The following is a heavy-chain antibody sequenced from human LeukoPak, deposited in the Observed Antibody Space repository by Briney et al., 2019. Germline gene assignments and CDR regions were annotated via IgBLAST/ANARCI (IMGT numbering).Heavy chain of an antibody. CDR2: ISWNRGSI. J-gene: IGHJ4*02. D-gene: IGHD3-3*01. Sequence: GGSLRLSCAGSGFTLDEYAMHWVRQAAGKGLEGVSGISWNRGSIGYADFVKGRFTHSSDHGKNSLYLQVNSRRAEDTALYYCARDRRNGDFWSGGDLWGQGTLVTVSS. CDR1: GFTLDEYA. V-gene: IGHV3-9*01. CDR3: ARDRRNGDFWSGGDL.